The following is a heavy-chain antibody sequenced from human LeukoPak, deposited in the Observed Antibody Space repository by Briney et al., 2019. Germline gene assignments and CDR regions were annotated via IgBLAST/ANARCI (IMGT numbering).Heavy chain of an antibody. J-gene: IGHJ6*02. Sequence: GGSLRLSCVASGFPLSDYFMTWIRQAPGKGLEWVSYISKTNNYTQYMDSVKGRFTIARDNAKNSLYLHMNSLRAEDTAVYYCTRDRYNRKPRFDVWDLGTTVNVCS. CDR3: TRDRYNRKPRFDV. CDR2: ISKTNNYT. CDR1: GFPLSDYF. D-gene: IGHD1-14*01. V-gene: IGHV3-11*05.